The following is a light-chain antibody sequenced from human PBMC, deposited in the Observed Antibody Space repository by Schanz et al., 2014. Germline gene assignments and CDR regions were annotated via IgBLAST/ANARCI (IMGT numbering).Light chain of an antibody. V-gene: IGKV4-1*01. CDR1: QSVLYTSDSKNY. CDR2: WAS. J-gene: IGKJ1*01. CDR3: QQYYSRPPT. Sequence: DIVLTQSPDSLPVSLGERATINCKSSQSVLYTSDSKNYLAWYQHKPGQPPKLLISWASTRESGVPDRFTGSGSGTDFTLTISGLQAEDVAVYYCQQYYSRPPTFGQGTKVEIQ.